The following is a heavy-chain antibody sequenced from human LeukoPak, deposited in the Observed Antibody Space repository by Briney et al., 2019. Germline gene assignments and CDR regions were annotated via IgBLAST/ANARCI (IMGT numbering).Heavy chain of an antibody. V-gene: IGHV4-39*01. CDR1: GGSISSSSYY. Sequence: PSETLSLTCTVSGGSISSSSYYWGWIRQPPGKGLEWIGSIYYSGSTYYNPSLKSRVTISVDTSKNQFSLKLSSVTAADTAVYYCARQKPYGSGSYGWFDPWGQGTLVTVSS. CDR3: ARQKPYGSGSYGWFDP. D-gene: IGHD3-10*01. J-gene: IGHJ5*02. CDR2: IYYSGST.